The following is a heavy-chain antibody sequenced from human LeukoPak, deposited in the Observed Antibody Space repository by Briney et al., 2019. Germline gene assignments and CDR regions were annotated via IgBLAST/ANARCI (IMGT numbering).Heavy chain of an antibody. D-gene: IGHD3-3*01. J-gene: IGHJ4*02. Sequence: ASVKVSCRALGYTFPSYGISGVGRAPGQGREGMGWIGANNGHTNYAQKHKGRVTMTTDTSTSKAYMDLRLLRSDDTAVYYCARAGILGVVMNFDYWGQGTLVTVSS. CDR2: IGANNGHT. CDR3: ARAGILGVVMNFDY. V-gene: IGHV1-18*01. CDR1: GYTFPSYG.